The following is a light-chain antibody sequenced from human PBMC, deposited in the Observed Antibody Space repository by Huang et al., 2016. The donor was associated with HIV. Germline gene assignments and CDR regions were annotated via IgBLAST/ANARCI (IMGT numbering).Light chain of an antibody. Sequence: EMVMTQSPATLSVSPGERATLSCRASQSVSSKLAWYQQKPGQAPRLRIYGASTRATGIPARFSGSGSWTEFTLTISSLQSEDFAVYYCQQYNNWPPWTFGQGTKVEIK. CDR1: QSVSSK. CDR2: GAS. CDR3: QQYNNWPPWT. J-gene: IGKJ1*01. V-gene: IGKV3-15*01.